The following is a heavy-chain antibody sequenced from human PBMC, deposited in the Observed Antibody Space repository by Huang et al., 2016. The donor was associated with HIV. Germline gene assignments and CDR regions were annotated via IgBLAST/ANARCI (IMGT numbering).Heavy chain of an antibody. CDR3: ARGSLEYSVSSSLDY. J-gene: IGHJ4*02. V-gene: IGHV1-69*13. CDR1: GGPFRSYS. D-gene: IGHD4-4*01. Sequence: QVQLLQSGAEVKKPGSSVKVSCKASGGPFRSYSIAWVRQAPGQGLEWMGSLMPVLESPNYAQKVQGRVRVTWDESTSTVYMELRDLRPDDTAVYCCARGSLEYSVSSSLDYWGQGTHVTVSS. CDR2: LMPVLESP.